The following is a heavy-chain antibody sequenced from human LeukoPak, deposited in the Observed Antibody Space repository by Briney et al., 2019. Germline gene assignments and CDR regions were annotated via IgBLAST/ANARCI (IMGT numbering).Heavy chain of an antibody. CDR1: GFTFSSYA. J-gene: IGHJ4*02. V-gene: IGHV3-23*01. CDR2: ISGSGGST. CDR3: ARVMGTAMVPDY. Sequence: GGSLRLSCAASGFTFSSYAMSWVRQAPGKGLEWVSAISGSGGSTYYADSVKGRFTISRDNSKNTLYLQMGSLRAEDMAVYYCARVMGTAMVPDYWGQGTLVTVSS. D-gene: IGHD5-18*01.